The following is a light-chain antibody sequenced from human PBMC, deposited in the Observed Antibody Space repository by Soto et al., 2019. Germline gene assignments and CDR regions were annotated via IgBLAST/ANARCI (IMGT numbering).Light chain of an antibody. CDR1: LSVSKY. Sequence: EIVLTQSPATLSLSPGERATLSCRASLSVSKYLAWYQQKPGQAPRLLIYNASNRAPGIPARFSGSGSGTEFTLTISSLEPEDFAVYYCQQRTNWLYSFGQGTKLEIK. CDR2: NAS. CDR3: QQRTNWLYS. V-gene: IGKV3-11*01. J-gene: IGKJ2*01.